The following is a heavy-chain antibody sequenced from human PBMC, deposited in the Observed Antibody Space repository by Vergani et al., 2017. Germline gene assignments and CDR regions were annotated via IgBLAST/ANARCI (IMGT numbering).Heavy chain of an antibody. J-gene: IGHJ4*02. D-gene: IGHD4-23*01. CDR1: GFTVSSNY. CDR3: ARGRAVGPFDY. V-gene: IGHV3-11*05. Sequence: VQLVESGGGLVQPGGSLRLSCAASGFTVSSNYMSWVRQAPGKGLEWVSYISSSSSYTNYADSVKGRFTISRDNAKNSLYLQMNSLRAEDTAVYYCARGRAVGPFDYWGQGTLVTVSS. CDR2: ISSSSSYT.